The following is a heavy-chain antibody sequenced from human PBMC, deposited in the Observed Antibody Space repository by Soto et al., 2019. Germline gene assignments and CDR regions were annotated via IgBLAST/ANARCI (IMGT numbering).Heavy chain of an antibody. Sequence: GESLKISCKGSGYSFTSYWIGWVRQMPGKGLEWMGIIYPGDSDTRYSPSFQGQVTVSADKSISTAYLQWSSLKASDTAMYYCARGPMITYYGMDVWGQGTTVTVSS. CDR2: IYPGDSDT. V-gene: IGHV5-51*01. CDR3: ARGPMITYYGMDV. D-gene: IGHD3-22*01. CDR1: GYSFTSYW. J-gene: IGHJ6*02.